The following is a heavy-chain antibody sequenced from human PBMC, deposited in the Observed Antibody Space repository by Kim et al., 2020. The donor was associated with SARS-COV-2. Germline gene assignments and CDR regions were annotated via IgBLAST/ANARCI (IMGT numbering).Heavy chain of an antibody. Sequence: GGSLRLSCAASGFTFSNYPMAWVRQAPGKGLEYVAGISNSGSGTYYAESAKGRFTISRDNSKNTLYLQIHSLRVEDTAVYYCAKRRDAGGSTDFWGQGTLVTVSS. CDR3: AKRRDAGGSTDF. CDR2: ISNSGSGT. V-gene: IGHV3-23*01. D-gene: IGHD2-8*02. J-gene: IGHJ4*02. CDR1: GFTFSNYP.